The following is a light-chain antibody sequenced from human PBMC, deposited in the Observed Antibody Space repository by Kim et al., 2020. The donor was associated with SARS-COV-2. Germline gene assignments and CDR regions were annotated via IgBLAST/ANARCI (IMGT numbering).Light chain of an antibody. J-gene: IGLJ1*01. CDR2: STN. Sequence: ELTQPPSASGTPGQRVTISCSGSSSNIGSKTVNWYQQLPGTAPKVLIYSTNHRPSGVPDRFSGSKSGTSASLAISGLQSEDEADYYCATWDDSLNGYVFGTGTKVTVL. V-gene: IGLV1-44*01. CDR1: SSNIGSKT. CDR3: ATWDDSLNGYV.